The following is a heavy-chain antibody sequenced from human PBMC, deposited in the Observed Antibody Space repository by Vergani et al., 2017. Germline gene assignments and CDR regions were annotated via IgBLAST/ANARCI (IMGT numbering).Heavy chain of an antibody. CDR3: ATDIPLARYGSGRPYYGMDV. CDR2: FDPDDGET. J-gene: IGHJ6*02. CDR1: GYTLTELS. V-gene: IGHV1-24*01. Sequence: QVQLVQSGAEVRKPGASVKVSCTVSGYTLTELSMHWVRQAPGQGLEWMGGFDPDDGETIYAQKFQGRVTMTEATSTDTAYMELSSLRSEDTAVYYCATDIPLARYGSGRPYYGMDVWDQGTTVTVSS. D-gene: IGHD3-10*01.